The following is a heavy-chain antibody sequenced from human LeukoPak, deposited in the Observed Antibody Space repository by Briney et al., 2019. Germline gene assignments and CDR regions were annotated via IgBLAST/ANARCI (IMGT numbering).Heavy chain of an antibody. CDR1: GYTLTELS. V-gene: IGHV1-46*01. D-gene: IGHD6-6*01. CDR2: INPSGGST. J-gene: IGHJ6*03. Sequence: GASVKVSCKVSGYTLTELSMHWVRQAPGQGLEWMGIINPSGGSTSYAQKFQGRVTMTRDMSTSTVYMELSSLRSEDTAVYYCARADEGTHYYYYYMDVWGKGTTVTVSS. CDR3: ARADEGTHYYYYYMDV.